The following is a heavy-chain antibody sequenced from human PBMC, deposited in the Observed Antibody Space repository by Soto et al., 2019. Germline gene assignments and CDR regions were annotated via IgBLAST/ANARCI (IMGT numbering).Heavy chain of an antibody. Sequence: RICRLNIERQTPGKGLVWVSSITGSSGYIYYADSVKGRFIISRDNAKNSLYLLMNSLRAEDTAVYYCARSNYGSGSHYMDVWGKGTTVPVSS. CDR2: ITGSSGYI. CDR3: ARSNYGSGSHYMDV. CDR1: RICR. J-gene: IGHJ6*03. V-gene: IGHV3-21*01. D-gene: IGHD3-10*01.